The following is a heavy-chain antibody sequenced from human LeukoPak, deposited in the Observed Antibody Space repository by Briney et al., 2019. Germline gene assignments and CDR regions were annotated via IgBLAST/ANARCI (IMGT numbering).Heavy chain of an antibody. Sequence: PGGSLRLSCAASAFTFSRYGMHWVRQAPGKGLEWVALIRSDGNNKYYADSVKGRFTISRDNSKNTLSPQMNSLRTEDTAVYYCAKDRYGSGSDTPWGQGTLVTVSS. CDR3: AKDRYGSGSDTP. CDR2: IRSDGNNK. V-gene: IGHV3-30*02. J-gene: IGHJ5*02. D-gene: IGHD3-10*01. CDR1: AFTFSRYG.